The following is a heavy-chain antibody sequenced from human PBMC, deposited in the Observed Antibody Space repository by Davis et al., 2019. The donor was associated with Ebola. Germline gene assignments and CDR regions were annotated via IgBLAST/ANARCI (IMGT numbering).Heavy chain of an antibody. CDR3: ARVYSSSYGMDV. D-gene: IGHD6-13*01. J-gene: IGHJ6*02. CDR2: ISSSSSYI. V-gene: IGHV3-21*01. Sequence: PGGSLRLSCAASGFTFSSYAMSWVRQAPGKGLEWVSSISSSSSYIYYADSVKGRFTISRDNAKNSLYLQMNSLRAEDTAVYYCARVYSSSYGMDVWGQGTTVTVSS. CDR1: GFTFSSYA.